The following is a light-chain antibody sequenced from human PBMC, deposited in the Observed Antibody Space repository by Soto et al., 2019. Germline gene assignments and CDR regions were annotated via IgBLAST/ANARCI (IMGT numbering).Light chain of an antibody. CDR2: DAV. Sequence: EMVFTQYPDALSFSRGERVSLSCRASRPVVRQYIAWYHQKPGQAPRLLIHDAVSRATGIPDRFSGSDSASGTDFTLFISRLEPEDCGVFYCQQNGRSPTLGPGTKVDI. J-gene: IGKJ3*01. CDR1: RPVVRQY. CDR3: QQNGRSPT. V-gene: IGKV3-20*01.